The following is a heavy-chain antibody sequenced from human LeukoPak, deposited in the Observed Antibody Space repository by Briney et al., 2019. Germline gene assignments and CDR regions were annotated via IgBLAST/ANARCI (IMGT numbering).Heavy chain of an antibody. D-gene: IGHD1-26*01. J-gene: IGHJ4*02. V-gene: IGHV3-23*01. CDR3: AKGSATPY. Sequence: GGSLRLSCAASGFTFSGSAIHWVRQAPGKGLEWVSSITDSGGGTQYADSVKGRFTISRDNSKNTLYLQMNSLRAEDTAVYYCAKGSATPYWGQGTLVTVST. CDR2: ITDSGGGT. CDR1: GFTFSGSA.